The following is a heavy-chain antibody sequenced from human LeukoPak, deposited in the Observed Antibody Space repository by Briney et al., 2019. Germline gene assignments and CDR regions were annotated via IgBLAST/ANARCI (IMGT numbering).Heavy chain of an antibody. CDR3: ARDTAIVVKRKHFDY. V-gene: IGHV1-69*05. J-gene: IGHJ4*02. CDR1: GGTFSSYA. CDR2: IIPIFGTA. Sequence: SVKVSCKASGGTFSSYAISWVRQAPGQGLEWMGGIIPIFGTANYAQKFQGRVTITTDESTSTAYMELSSLRSEDTAVYYCARDTAIVVKRKHFDYWGQGTLVTVSS. D-gene: IGHD3-22*01.